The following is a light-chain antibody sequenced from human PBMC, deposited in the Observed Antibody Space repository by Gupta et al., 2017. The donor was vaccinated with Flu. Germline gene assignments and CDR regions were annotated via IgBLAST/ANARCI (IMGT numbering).Light chain of an antibody. Sequence: TTSCTGSGTSIGAGYDVNSYQQLPGAAPKLLIFHDNNRPSGGADRFSGCKSGASAALAIAGLQEEDEGYYYCQSSDFGLSGIVVFGGGTKLTVL. J-gene: IGLJ2*01. CDR3: QSSDFGLSGIVV. CDR2: HDN. CDR1: GTSIGAGYD. V-gene: IGLV1-40*03.